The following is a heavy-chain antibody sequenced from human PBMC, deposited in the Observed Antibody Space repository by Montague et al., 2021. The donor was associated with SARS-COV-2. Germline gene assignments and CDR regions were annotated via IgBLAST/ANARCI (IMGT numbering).Heavy chain of an antibody. J-gene: IGHJ6*02. D-gene: IGHD1-20*01. CDR2: IYYSGST. CDR1: GGSINSSSYY. Sequence: SETLSLTCTVSGGSINSSSYYWGWIRQPPRKGLGLIGSIYYSGSTYYNPSLKSRVTISVDTSNNQFSLQLSSVTAAATAVYYCARDQGYNWNHYYYYGMDVWGQGTTVTVSS. CDR3: ARDQGYNWNHYYYYGMDV. V-gene: IGHV4-39*07.